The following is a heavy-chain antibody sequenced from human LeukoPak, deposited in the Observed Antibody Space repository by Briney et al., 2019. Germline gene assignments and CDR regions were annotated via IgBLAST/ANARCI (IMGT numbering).Heavy chain of an antibody. D-gene: IGHD1-26*01. V-gene: IGHV4-61*02. Sequence: SETLSLTCTVSGGSISSGSYYWSWIRQPPGKGLEWIGRIYTSGSTNYNPSLKSRVTISVDTSKNQFSLKLSSVTAAGTAVYYCAREKLLAYDYWGQGTLVTVSS. J-gene: IGHJ4*02. CDR3: AREKLLAYDY. CDR2: IYTSGST. CDR1: GGSISSGSYY.